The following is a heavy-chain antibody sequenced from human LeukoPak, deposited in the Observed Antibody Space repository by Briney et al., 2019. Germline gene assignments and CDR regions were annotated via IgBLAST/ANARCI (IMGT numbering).Heavy chain of an antibody. J-gene: IGHJ1*01. Sequence: GGSLRLSCAASGFTFSSYAMHWVRQAPGKGLEWVAVVSYDGSNKYYADSVKGRFTISRDNSKNTLYLQMNSLRAEDTAVYFCAKATTGWQLDSFQHWGQGTLVTVSS. CDR2: VSYDGSNK. CDR1: GFTFSSYA. CDR3: AKATTGWQLDSFQH. V-gene: IGHV3-30*07. D-gene: IGHD6-6*01.